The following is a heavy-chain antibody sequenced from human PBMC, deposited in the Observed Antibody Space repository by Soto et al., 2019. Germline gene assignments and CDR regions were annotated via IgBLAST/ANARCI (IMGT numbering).Heavy chain of an antibody. CDR2: LYYSGST. J-gene: IGHJ4*02. CDR1: GGSISSSSYY. Sequence: PSETLSLTFTVSGGSISSSSYYWCWIRQPPGKGLEWIGSLYYSGSTYYNPSLKSRVTISVDTSKNQFSLKLSSVTAADTAVYYCATNYGDYYFDYWGQGTLVT. V-gene: IGHV4-39*01. CDR3: ATNYGDYYFDY. D-gene: IGHD4-17*01.